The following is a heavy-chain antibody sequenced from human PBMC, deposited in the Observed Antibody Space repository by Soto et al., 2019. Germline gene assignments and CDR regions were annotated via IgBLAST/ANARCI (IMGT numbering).Heavy chain of an antibody. D-gene: IGHD1-20*01. CDR3: ARSQRDGNWNDFDY. CDR1: GYTFTGYY. CDR2: INPNSGGT. Sequence: ASVKVSCKASGYTFTGYYMHWVRQAPGQGLEWMGWINPNSGGTNYAQKFQGWVTMTRDTSISTAYMELSRLRSDDTAVYYCARSQRDGNWNDFDYWGQGTLVTVSS. J-gene: IGHJ4*02. V-gene: IGHV1-2*04.